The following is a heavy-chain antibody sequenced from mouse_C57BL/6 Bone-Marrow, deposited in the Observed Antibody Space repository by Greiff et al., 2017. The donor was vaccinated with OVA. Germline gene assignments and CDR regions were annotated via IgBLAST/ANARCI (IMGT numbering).Heavy chain of an antibody. J-gene: IGHJ3*01. CDR1: GFNIKNTY. D-gene: IGHD2-4*01. Sequence: VQLQQSVAELVRPGASVKLSCTASGFNIKNTYMHWVKQRPEQGLEWIGRIDPANGNTKYGPKFQGKATITADTSSTTAYLQLSSLTSEDTATEYCASRRDYEAWFAYGGQGTLVTVSA. CDR2: IDPANGNT. CDR3: ASRRDYEAWFAY. V-gene: IGHV14-3*01.